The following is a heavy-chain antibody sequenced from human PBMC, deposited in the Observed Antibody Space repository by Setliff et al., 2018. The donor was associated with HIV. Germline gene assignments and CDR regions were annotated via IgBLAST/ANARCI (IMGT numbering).Heavy chain of an antibody. Sequence: SDTLSLTCTVSRGSISSGTYYWTWIRQPPGKGLEWIGSVYNSGITFKNPSLKSRVSISVDRSGNQFSLRLTSVTAADTAVYYCATCRHRPSNWFDPWGQGTVVTVSS. CDR2: VYNSGIT. V-gene: IGHV4-39*07. CDR3: ATCRHRPSNWFDP. J-gene: IGHJ5*02. CDR1: RGSISSGTYY.